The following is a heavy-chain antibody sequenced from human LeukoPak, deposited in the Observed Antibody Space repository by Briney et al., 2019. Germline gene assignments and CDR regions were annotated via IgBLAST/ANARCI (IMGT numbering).Heavy chain of an antibody. CDR3: ARDMFGYYFDY. Sequence: SQTLSLTCAISGDSVPSNSAAWHWIRQSPSRGLEWLGRTYYRSKWYNEYAVSVKSRITINPDTSKNHFSLQLSSLTPEDTAVYYCARDMFGYYFDYWGQGALVTVSS. CDR2: TYYRSKWYN. V-gene: IGHV6-1*01. D-gene: IGHD3-10*02. J-gene: IGHJ4*02. CDR1: GDSVPSNSAA.